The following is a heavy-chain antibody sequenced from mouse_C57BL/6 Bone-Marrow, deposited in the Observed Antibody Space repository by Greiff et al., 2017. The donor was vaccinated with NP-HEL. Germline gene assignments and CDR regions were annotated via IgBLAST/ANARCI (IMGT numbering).Heavy chain of an antibody. J-gene: IGHJ4*01. D-gene: IGHD2-10*02. Sequence: EVKLVESGGGLVQPGGSLKLSCAASGFTFSDYYMYWVRQTPEKRLEWVAYISNGGGSTYYPDTVKGRFTISRDNAKNTQYLQMSRLKSEDTAMYYCERQYGNPNNAMDYWGQGTSVTVSS. CDR2: ISNGGGST. CDR3: ERQYGNPNNAMDY. V-gene: IGHV5-12*01. CDR1: GFTFSDYY.